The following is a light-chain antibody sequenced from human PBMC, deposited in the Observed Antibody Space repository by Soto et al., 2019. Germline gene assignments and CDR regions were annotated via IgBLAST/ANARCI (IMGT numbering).Light chain of an antibody. CDR1: QNINSRY. CDR3: QQFGSSPGFT. V-gene: IGKV3-20*01. CDR2: GAS. J-gene: IGKJ3*01. Sequence: EIVLTQSPGTLSLSPGERATLSCRASQNINSRYLAWYQQKPGQAPRLLIYGASSRATGIPDRFSGSVSGTDFTLTISSLEPEDFAVYYCQQFGSSPGFTFGPGTKVDIK.